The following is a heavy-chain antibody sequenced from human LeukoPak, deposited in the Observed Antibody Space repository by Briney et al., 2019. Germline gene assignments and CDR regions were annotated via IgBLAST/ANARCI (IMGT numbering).Heavy chain of an antibody. CDR1: GGSISSYY. Sequence: SETLSLTCTVSGGSISSYYWSWIREPPGKGLEWIGYIYYSGSTNYNPSLKSRVTISVDTSKNQFSLKLSSVTAADTAVYYCARNRDGYNSFDYWGQGTLVTVSS. CDR3: ARNRDGYNSFDY. V-gene: IGHV4-59*01. J-gene: IGHJ4*02. CDR2: IYYSGST. D-gene: IGHD5-24*01.